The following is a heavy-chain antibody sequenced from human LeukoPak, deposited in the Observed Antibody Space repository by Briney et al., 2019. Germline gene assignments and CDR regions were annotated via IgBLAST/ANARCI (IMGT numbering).Heavy chain of an antibody. CDR3: ARDSGTTGEVKFDP. CDR1: GGSISSYY. J-gene: IGHJ5*02. V-gene: IGHV4-4*07. D-gene: IGHD3-10*01. Sequence: SETLSLTCTASGGSISSYYWSWIRQPAGTALEWIGRIYTSGTITYNPSLKSRVTMSVDTSKNQFSLKLSSVTAADTAVYYCARDSGTTGEVKFDPWGQGTLVTVSS. CDR2: IYTSGTI.